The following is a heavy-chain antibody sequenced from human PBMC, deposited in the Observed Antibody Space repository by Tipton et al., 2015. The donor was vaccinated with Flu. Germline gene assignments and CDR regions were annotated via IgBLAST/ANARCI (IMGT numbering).Heavy chain of an antibody. CDR2: ITSGGYDM. V-gene: IGHV3-11*01. D-gene: IGHD3-16*01. J-gene: IGHJ5*02. CDR1: GFTFSGYY. CDR3: VRFAGGP. Sequence: GSLRLSCAASGFTFSGYYMSWIRQAPGKGLEWVSYITSGGYDMYYADSVKGRFTISRDNAKNSLYLQLNSLTADDTGLYYCVRFAGGPWGQGTLVTVSS.